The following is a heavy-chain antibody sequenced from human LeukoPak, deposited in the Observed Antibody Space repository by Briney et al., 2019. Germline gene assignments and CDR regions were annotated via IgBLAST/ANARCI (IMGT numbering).Heavy chain of an antibody. J-gene: IGHJ6*02. CDR3: ARSLGATRYNLKHYFYYGLDV. D-gene: IGHD1-26*01. V-gene: IGHV4-59*01. CDR1: GGSINTYY. Sequence: SETLSLTCTVSGGSINTYYWSWIRQPPGKGLEWIGYIHYSGSTNYNPSLKSRLTLSVDTSSNQFSLRLGSVTAADTAVYYCARSLGATRYNLKHYFYYGLDVWGQGTTVTVSS. CDR2: IHYSGST.